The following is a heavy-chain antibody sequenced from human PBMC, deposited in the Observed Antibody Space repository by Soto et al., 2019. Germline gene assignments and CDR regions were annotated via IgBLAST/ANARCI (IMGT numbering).Heavy chain of an antibody. CDR1: GCTFSSYA. CDR2: FSGSGGHT. J-gene: IGHJ6*02. D-gene: IGHD6-13*01. V-gene: IGHV3-23*01. Sequence: GGPLRLSCAASGCTFSSYAMSWVRQAPGKGLEWVSAFSGSGGHTYYADSVKGRFTISRDNSKNTLYLQMNSLRAEDTAVYYCAKGGSWPSYGMDVWGQGTTVTVSS. CDR3: AKGGSWPSYGMDV.